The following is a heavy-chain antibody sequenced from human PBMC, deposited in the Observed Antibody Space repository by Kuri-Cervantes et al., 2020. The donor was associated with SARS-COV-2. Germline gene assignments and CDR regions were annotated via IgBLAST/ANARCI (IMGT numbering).Heavy chain of an antibody. Sequence: GGSLRLSCAASGFTFSDYYMSWIRQAPGKGLEWVSXISXXGSXIYYADSVXGRFTISRDNAXXSLYLQMNSLRAEDTAVYYWXRTGLPGWYXYYGMDVWGQGTTVTVSS. D-gene: IGHD2-15*01. CDR1: GFTFSDYY. J-gene: IGHJ6*02. CDR2: ISXXGSXI. V-gene: IGHV3-11*01. CDR3: XRTGLPGWYXYYGMDV.